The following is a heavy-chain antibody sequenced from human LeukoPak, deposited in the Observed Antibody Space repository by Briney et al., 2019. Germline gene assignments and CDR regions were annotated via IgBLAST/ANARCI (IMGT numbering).Heavy chain of an antibody. CDR2: ISYDGSNK. V-gene: IGHV3-30-3*01. Sequence: PGGSLRLSCAASGFTLSSYAMHWVRQAPGKGLEWVAVISYDGSNKYYADSVKGRFTISRDNSKNTLYLQMNSLRAEDTAVYYCARALCADYWGQGTLVTVSS. CDR1: GFTLSSYA. CDR3: ARALCADY. J-gene: IGHJ4*02.